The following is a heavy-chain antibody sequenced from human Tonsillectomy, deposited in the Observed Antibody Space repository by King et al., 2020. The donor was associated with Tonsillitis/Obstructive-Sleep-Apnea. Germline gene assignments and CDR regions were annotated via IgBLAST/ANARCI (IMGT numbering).Heavy chain of an antibody. CDR2: ISYDGNNK. CDR1: GFTFSSYA. Sequence: VQLVESGGGVVQPGKSLRLSCAASGFTFSSYAMHWVRQAPGKGLEWVALISYDGNNKYYADSVKGRFTISRDNSKYTLCLQMNSLRAEDTAVYYCAREIGSSSWYPHFDYWGQGTLVTVSS. V-gene: IGHV3-30*04. CDR3: AREIGSSSWYPHFDY. D-gene: IGHD6-13*01. J-gene: IGHJ4*02.